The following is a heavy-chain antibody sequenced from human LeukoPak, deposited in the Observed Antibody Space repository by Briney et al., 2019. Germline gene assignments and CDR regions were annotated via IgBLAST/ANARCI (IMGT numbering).Heavy chain of an antibody. V-gene: IGHV4-34*01. J-gene: IGHJ4*02. D-gene: IGHD5-24*01. CDR2: INHSGST. Sequence: SETLSLTCAVYGGSFSGYYWSWIRQPPGKGLEWIGEINHSGSTNYNPSLKSRVTISVDTSKNQFSLKLSSVTAADTAVYYCARGGVEMATIDYWGQGTLVTVSS. CDR1: GGSFSGYY. CDR3: ARGGVEMATIDY.